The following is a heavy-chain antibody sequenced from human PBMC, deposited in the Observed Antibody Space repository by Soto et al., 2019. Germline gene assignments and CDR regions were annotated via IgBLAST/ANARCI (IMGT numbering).Heavy chain of an antibody. J-gene: IGHJ4*02. V-gene: IGHV3-23*01. CDR2: ISTSGGGT. CDR1: GFTFSSYA. Sequence: PVGSLRLSCAASGFTFSSYAMSWVRQAPGKGLEWVSCISTSGGGTYYADSVKGRFTISRDNSKNTPYLQMSSLRDEDTAIYYCAKTIAAAGTDYWGQGTLVTVSS. D-gene: IGHD6-13*01. CDR3: AKTIAAAGTDY.